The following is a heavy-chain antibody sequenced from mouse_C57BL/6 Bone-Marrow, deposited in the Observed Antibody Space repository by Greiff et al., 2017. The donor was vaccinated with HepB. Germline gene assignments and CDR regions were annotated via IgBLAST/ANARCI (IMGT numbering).Heavy chain of an antibody. Sequence: VQGVESGAELARPGASVKLSCKASGYTFTSYGISWVKQRTGQGLEWIGEIYPRSGNTYYNEKFKGKATLTADKSSSTAYMELRSLTSEDFAVYFCARGGTVVVDYWGQGTTLTVSS. J-gene: IGHJ2*01. CDR3: ARGGTVVVDY. CDR1: GYTFTSYG. CDR2: IYPRSGNT. D-gene: IGHD1-1*01. V-gene: IGHV1-81*01.